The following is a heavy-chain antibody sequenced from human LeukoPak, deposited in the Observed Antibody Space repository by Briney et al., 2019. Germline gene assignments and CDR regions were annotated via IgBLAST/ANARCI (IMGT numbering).Heavy chain of an antibody. Sequence: PSETLSLTCSVSGGSISSNYWSWIRQPPGKGLEWIGYIYYSGSTNYNPSLKSRVTISVDTSKNQFSLKLSSVTAADTAVYYCARVNSLLWFGRIDYWGQGTLVTVSS. CDR2: IYYSGST. CDR3: ARVNSLLWFGRIDY. V-gene: IGHV4-59*01. D-gene: IGHD3-10*01. J-gene: IGHJ4*02. CDR1: GGSISSNY.